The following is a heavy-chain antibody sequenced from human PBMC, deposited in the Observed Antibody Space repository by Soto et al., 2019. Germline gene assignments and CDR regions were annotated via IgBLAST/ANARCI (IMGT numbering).Heavy chain of an antibody. Sequence: GESLKISCKGSGYSFTSYWIGWVRQMPGKGLEWMGIIYPGDSDTRYSPSFQGQVTISADKSISTAYLQWSSLKASDTAMYYFARRSKLELWSGYYDAFDIWGQGTMVTVSS. V-gene: IGHV5-51*01. CDR3: ARRSKLELWSGYYDAFDI. CDR2: IYPGDSDT. J-gene: IGHJ3*02. CDR1: GYSFTSYW. D-gene: IGHD3-3*01.